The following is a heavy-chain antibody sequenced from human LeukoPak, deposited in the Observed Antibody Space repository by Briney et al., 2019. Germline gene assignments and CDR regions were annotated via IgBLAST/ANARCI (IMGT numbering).Heavy chain of an antibody. J-gene: IGHJ4*02. D-gene: IGHD3-22*01. CDR3: TTDVKLSSMIVVVSSFDY. CDR2: IKSKTGGGTT. Sequence: GGSLRLSCAASGFTFSNAWMSWVRQAPGKGLEWVGRIKSKTGGGTTDYAAPVKGRFTISRDDSKNTLYLQMNSLKTEDTAVYYCTTDVKLSSMIVVVSSFDYWGQGTLVTVSS. V-gene: IGHV3-15*01. CDR1: GFTFSNAW.